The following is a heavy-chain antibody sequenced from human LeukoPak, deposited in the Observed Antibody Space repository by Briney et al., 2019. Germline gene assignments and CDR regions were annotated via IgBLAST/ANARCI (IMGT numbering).Heavy chain of an antibody. CDR2: INPKNGGT. J-gene: IGHJ4*02. V-gene: IGHV1-2*02. CDR3: ARDDDAYGSGSYDY. CDR1: GYTFTAYY. Sequence: ASVKVSCKASGYTFTAYYIHWVRQAPGQGLEWMGWINPKNGGTKYAQSFQGRVTVTSDTSITTAYMEISSLTSDDTAVYYCARDDDAYGSGSYDYWGQGTLVTVSS. D-gene: IGHD3-10*01.